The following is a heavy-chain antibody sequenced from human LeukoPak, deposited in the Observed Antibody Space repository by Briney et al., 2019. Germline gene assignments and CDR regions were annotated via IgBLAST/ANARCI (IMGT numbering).Heavy chain of an antibody. Sequence: ASVKVSCKASGYTFTGYYMHWVRQAPGQGLEWMGWINPNSGGTNYAQKFQGRVTLTRDTAISTVYMELTTLTSDDTALYYCAVAPGDYWGQGTLVSVSA. CDR1: GYTFTGYY. V-gene: IGHV1-2*02. J-gene: IGHJ4*02. D-gene: IGHD2-21*01. CDR2: INPNSGGT. CDR3: AVAPGDY.